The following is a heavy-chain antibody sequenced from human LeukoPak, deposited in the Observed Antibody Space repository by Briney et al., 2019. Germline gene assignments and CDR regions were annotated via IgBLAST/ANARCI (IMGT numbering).Heavy chain of an antibody. Sequence: KPSGTLSLTCAVSGGSISSSNWWSWVRQPPGKGLEWIGEIYHSGSTNYSPSLKSRVTISVDKSKNQFSLKLSSVTAADTAVYYCARDPWGYYDSSSYYFFAFDVWGQGTMVTVSS. J-gene: IGHJ3*01. D-gene: IGHD3-22*01. CDR2: IYHSGST. CDR3: ARDPWGYYDSSSYYFFAFDV. V-gene: IGHV4-4*02. CDR1: GGSISSSNW.